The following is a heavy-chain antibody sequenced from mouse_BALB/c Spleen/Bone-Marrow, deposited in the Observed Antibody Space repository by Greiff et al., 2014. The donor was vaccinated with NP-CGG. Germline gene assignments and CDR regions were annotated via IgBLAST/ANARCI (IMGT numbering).Heavy chain of an antibody. V-gene: IGHV14-3*02. Sequence: EVHLVESGAELVEPGASVKLSCTASGFNIKDTYMHWVKQRPEQGLEWIVGIDPANGNTKYDPKFQGKATITADTSSNTAYLQLSSLTSEDTAVYYCAYYRYDEGGFAFWGQGTLVTVSA. CDR1: GFNIKDTY. CDR2: IDPANGNT. J-gene: IGHJ3*01. CDR3: AYYRYDEGGFAF. D-gene: IGHD2-14*01.